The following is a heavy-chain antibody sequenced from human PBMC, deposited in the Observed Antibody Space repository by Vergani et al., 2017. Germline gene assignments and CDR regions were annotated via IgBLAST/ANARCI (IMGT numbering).Heavy chain of an antibody. CDR2: ISWNSGSI. CDR1: GFTFDDYA. CDR3: AKESSTNYYYMDV. D-gene: IGHD2-2*01. Sequence: EVQLVESGGGLVQPGRSLRLSCAASGFTFDDYAMHWVRQAPGKGLEWVSGISWNSGSIGYADSVKGRFTISRDNAKNSLYLQMNSLRAEDTALYYCAKESSTNYYYMDVWGKGTTVTVSS. J-gene: IGHJ6*03. V-gene: IGHV3-9*01.